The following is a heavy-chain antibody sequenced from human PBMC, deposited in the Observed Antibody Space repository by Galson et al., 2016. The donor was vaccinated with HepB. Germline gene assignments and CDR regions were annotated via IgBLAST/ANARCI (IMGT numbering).Heavy chain of an antibody. V-gene: IGHV3-48*02. CDR1: GVTFSTYS. CDR3: ARGPAGLLDY. J-gene: IGHJ4*02. Sequence: SLRLSCAASGVTFSTYSMNWVRQAPGKGLEWVSYISHSSATIHYAASVRGRFTISRDNAKNSLFLQLNSLKDEDTAVYYCARGPAGLLDYWGQGLLVTVSS. CDR2: ISHSSATI. D-gene: IGHD3-3*01.